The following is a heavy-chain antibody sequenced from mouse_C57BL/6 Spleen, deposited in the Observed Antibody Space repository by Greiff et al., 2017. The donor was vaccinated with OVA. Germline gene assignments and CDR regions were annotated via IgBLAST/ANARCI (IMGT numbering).Heavy chain of an antibody. D-gene: IGHD1-1*01. CDR3: TRDEDYGSSYGYWYFDV. CDR2: ISSGGDYI. Sequence: EVKLQESGEGLVKPGGSLKLSCAASGFTFSSYAMSWVRQTPEKRLEWVAYISSGGDYIYYADTVKGRFTISRDNARNTLYLQMSSLKSEDTAMYYCTRDEDYGSSYGYWYFDVWGTGTTVTVSS. V-gene: IGHV5-9-1*02. J-gene: IGHJ1*03. CDR1: GFTFSSYA.